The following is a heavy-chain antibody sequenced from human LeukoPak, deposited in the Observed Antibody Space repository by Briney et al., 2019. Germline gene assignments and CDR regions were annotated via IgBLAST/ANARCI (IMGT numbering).Heavy chain of an antibody. CDR2: ISGSGGST. CDR3: AKDVSNYEVSYFDY. D-gene: IGHD1-7*01. CDR1: GFTFSSYA. Sequence: ARGSLRLSCAASGFTFSSYAMSCVRQAPGEGLEWVSAISGSGGSTYYADSVKGRFTISRDNSKNTLYVQMNSLRAEDTAVYCCAKDVSNYEVSYFDYWGQGTLVTVSS. J-gene: IGHJ4*02. V-gene: IGHV3-23*01.